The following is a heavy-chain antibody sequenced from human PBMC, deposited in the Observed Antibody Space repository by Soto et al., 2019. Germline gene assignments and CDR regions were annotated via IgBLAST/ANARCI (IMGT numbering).Heavy chain of an antibody. V-gene: IGHV3-7*03. Sequence: PGGSLRLSCAASGFTFSSYWMSWVRQAPGKGLEWVANIKQDGSEKYYVDSVKGRFTISRDNAKNSLYLQMNSLRAEDTAVYCCATGQDYGDYGSLDYWGQGTLVTVSS. J-gene: IGHJ4*02. CDR1: GFTFSSYW. CDR3: ATGQDYGDYGSLDY. D-gene: IGHD4-17*01. CDR2: IKQDGSEK.